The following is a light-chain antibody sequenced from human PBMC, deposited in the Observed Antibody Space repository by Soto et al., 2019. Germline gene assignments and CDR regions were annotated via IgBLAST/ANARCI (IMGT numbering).Light chain of an antibody. CDR1: QDIQTY. J-gene: IGKJ3*01. V-gene: IGKV1-9*01. CDR3: QPLNNYPPFT. CDR2: GTF. Sequence: IQLTQSPSSLSASVGDRVSITCRASQDIQTYLAWYQQKRGEAPTLLISGTFTLHSGVPSRFNGSGSGTDFTLTISRLQPEDFATSYCQPLNNYPPFTFGPGTKVDLE.